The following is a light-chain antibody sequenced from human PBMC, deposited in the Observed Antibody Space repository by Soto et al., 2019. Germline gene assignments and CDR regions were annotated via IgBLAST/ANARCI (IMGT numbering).Light chain of an antibody. Sequence: AIQMTQSPSSLSAPIGDRVTITCRASQGIRNDLGWYQQKPGKAPKLLIYAASSLQSGVPSRFSGSGSGTDFTLTISSLQPEDFATYYCLQDYNYPWTFGQGTKVDIK. CDR1: QGIRND. CDR3: LQDYNYPWT. J-gene: IGKJ1*01. V-gene: IGKV1-6*01. CDR2: AAS.